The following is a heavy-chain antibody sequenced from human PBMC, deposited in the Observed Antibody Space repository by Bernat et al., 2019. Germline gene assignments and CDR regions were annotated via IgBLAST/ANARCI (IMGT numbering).Heavy chain of an antibody. Sequence: QVQLVESGGGVVQSGRSLRLSCAASGFTFSNYGMHWVRQAPGKGLEWVALIWHDGSDKYYADSVKGRVTISRDNSKNTVFLQMNSLRAEDTAVYFCASRSTTWGEDYWGQGTLVIVSS. V-gene: IGHV3-33*01. CDR3: ASRSTTWGEDY. CDR2: IWHDGSDK. D-gene: IGHD2/OR15-2a*01. J-gene: IGHJ4*02. CDR1: GFTFSNYG.